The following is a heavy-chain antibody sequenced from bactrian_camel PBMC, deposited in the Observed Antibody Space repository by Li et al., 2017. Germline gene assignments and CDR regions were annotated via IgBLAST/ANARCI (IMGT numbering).Heavy chain of an antibody. CDR2: IDSFLDA. D-gene: IGHD4*01. V-gene: IGHV3S53*01. CDR3: AVRGGGRCSAQRQRSDWEA. Sequence: QVQLVESGGGSVQAGGSLKLSCARSSYYNGQMCMGWFRQAPGKERKGVAAIDSFLDADYADFAKGRFTISRDNGKNMIVLQMNSLKPEDTGMYVCAVRGGGRCSAQRQRSDWEAWGQGTQVTVS. J-gene: IGHJ4*01. CDR1: SYYNGQMC.